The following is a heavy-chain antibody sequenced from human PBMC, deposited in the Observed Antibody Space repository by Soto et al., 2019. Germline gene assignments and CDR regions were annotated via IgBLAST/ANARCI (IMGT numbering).Heavy chain of an antibody. CDR1: GFTFSSYT. Sequence: GGSLRLSCAASGFTFSSYTIHWVRQAPGKGLEWLALIWFDGSNKYYADSVKGRFTISRDNAKNTLYLQMSSLRAEDTAVYYCVKDVGTMIVVVSLFDYWGQGTLVTVSS. D-gene: IGHD3-22*01. J-gene: IGHJ4*02. CDR2: IWFDGSNK. V-gene: IGHV3-30*02. CDR3: VKDVGTMIVVVSLFDY.